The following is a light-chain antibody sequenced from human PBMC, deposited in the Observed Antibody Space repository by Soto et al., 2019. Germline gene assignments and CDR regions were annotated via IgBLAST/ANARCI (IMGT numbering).Light chain of an antibody. V-gene: IGKV1-8*01. J-gene: IGKJ1*01. CDR2: AAS. CDR1: QDIGNN. CDR3: QHYYTYPWT. Sequence: AIRMTQSPCSLSASTADRVTITCRASQDIGNNLVWYQQKPGKAPKVLIHAASTLQGGVSSRFSGSRSGTDFTLTINSLQSEDFAPYYCQHYYTYPWTLGQGTKVEV.